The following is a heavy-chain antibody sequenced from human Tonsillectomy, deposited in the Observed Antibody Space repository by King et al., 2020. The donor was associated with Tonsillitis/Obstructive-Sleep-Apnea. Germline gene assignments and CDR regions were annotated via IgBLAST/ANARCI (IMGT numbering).Heavy chain of an antibody. CDR2: TYLRSEWHT. V-gene: IGHV6-1*01. CDR3: ARLLVVPVATHYFHYAMDV. Sequence: VQLQQSGPGLVKPSQTLSLTCAVSGDSISTKNAVWHWIRQSPSRGLEWLGGTYLRSEWHTDYAESVKSRITVSPDTSKNEFSLHLKSVTPEDAAVYYCARLLVVPVATHYFHYAMDVWGQGTTVTVSS. D-gene: IGHD2-8*02. CDR1: GDSISTKNAV. J-gene: IGHJ6*02.